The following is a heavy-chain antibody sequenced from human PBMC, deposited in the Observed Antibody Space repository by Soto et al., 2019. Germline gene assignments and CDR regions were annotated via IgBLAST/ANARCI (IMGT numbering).Heavy chain of an antibody. Sequence: SEILSLTCTVSGGSISSYYWSWIRQPPGKGLEWIGYIYYSGSTNYNPSLKSRVTISVDTSKNQFSLKLSSVTAADTAVYYCARAYSGYDYDLAFDIWGQGTMVTVSS. CDR1: GGSISSYY. V-gene: IGHV4-59*01. CDR3: ARAYSGYDYDLAFDI. D-gene: IGHD5-12*01. J-gene: IGHJ3*02. CDR2: IYYSGST.